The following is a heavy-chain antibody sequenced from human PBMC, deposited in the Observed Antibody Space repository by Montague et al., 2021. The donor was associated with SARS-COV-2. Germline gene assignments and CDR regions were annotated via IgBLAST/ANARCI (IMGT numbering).Heavy chain of an antibody. J-gene: IGHJ4*02. CDR1: GFSISTRGMC. CDR2: IDWDDDT. V-gene: IGHV2-70*11. Sequence: PALVKPTQTLTLTCTFSGFSISTRGMCVSWIRQPPGKALEWLARIDWDDDTYYSTSLQTRLTISKDTSNHEVVLKLTNLDPVDTATYYCARMAICISVADFFEYWGQGTQVTVSS. CDR3: ARMAICISVADFFEY. D-gene: IGHD6-19*01.